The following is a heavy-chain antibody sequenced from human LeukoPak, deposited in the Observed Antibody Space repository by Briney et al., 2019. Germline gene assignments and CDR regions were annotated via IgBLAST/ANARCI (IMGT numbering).Heavy chain of an antibody. CDR2: ISSSGSTT. J-gene: IGHJ4*02. V-gene: IGHV3-11*01. D-gene: IGHD2-21*02. CDR3: ARVPYCGSDCYHLSDY. Sequence: GGSLRLSCAASGFTFSDYFMSWIRQAPGKGLERVSYISSSGSTTYHADSVKGRFTISRDNAKNSLYLQMNSLRAEDTAVYFCARVPYCGSDCYHLSDYWGQGTLVTVSS. CDR1: GFTFSDYF.